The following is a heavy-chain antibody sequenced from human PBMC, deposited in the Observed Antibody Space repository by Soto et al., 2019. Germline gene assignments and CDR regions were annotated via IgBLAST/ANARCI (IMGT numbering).Heavy chain of an antibody. CDR2: TYYRSRWYN. V-gene: IGHV6-1*01. Sequence: PSQTLSLTCAISGDSVSSNSAAWNWIRQSPSGGLEWLGRTYYRSRWYNDYAVSVRSRITINPDTSKNQFSLKLSSVTAADTAVYYCARARPASLYCSSTSCYPARRVSYMDVWGKGTTVTVPS. J-gene: IGHJ6*03. CDR3: ARARPASLYCSSTSCYPARRVSYMDV. CDR1: GDSVSSNSAA. D-gene: IGHD2-2*01.